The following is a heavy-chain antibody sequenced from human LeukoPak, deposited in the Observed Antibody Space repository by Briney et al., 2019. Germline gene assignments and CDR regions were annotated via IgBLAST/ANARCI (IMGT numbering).Heavy chain of an antibody. CDR2: INTDGSST. J-gene: IGHJ6*03. V-gene: IGHV3-74*01. CDR1: GFTFSSYW. Sequence: PGGSLRLSCAASGFTFSSYWMHWVRQAPGKGLVWVSRINTDGSSTNYAASVKGRFTISRDNAKNMLYLQMNSLRAEDTAVYYCARGHIVVGYYYYMDVWGKGTTVTVSS. D-gene: IGHD2-15*01. CDR3: ARGHIVVGYYYYMDV.